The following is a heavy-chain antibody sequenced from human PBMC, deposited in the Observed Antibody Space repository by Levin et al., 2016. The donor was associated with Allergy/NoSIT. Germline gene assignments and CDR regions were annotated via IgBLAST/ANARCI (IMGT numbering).Heavy chain of an antibody. Sequence: SETLSLTCSVSGGSITSSPHYWGWVRQAPGMGLEWIGSGYYSGSPHYSPSLESRASISVDASKRQLSLKLSSMTAADTAVYYCARHFVGGAAAGTFDYWGQGILVTVSS. J-gene: IGHJ4*02. CDR1: GGSITSSPHY. V-gene: IGHV4-39*01. CDR2: GYYSGSP. CDR3: ARHFVGGAAAGTFDY. D-gene: IGHD6-13*01.